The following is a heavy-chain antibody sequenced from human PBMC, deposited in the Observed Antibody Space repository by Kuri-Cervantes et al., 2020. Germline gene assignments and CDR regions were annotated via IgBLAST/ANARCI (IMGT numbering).Heavy chain of an antibody. CDR2: ISYDGSNK. D-gene: IGHD3-9*01. V-gene: IGHV3-30*03. CDR3: TTDVDWLYYYYYYGMDV. J-gene: IGHJ6*02. Sequence: GGSLRLSCAASGFTFSSYGMHWVRQAPGKGLEWVAVISYDGSNKYYADSVKGRFTISRDNSKNTLYLQMNSLRAEDTAVYYCTTDVDWLYYYYYYGMDVWGQGTTVTVSS. CDR1: GFTFSSYG.